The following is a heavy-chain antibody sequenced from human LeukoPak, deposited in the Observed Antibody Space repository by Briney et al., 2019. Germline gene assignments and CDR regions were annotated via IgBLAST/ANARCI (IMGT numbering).Heavy chain of an antibody. J-gene: IGHJ4*02. V-gene: IGHV3-30*18. Sequence: QPGGSLRLSCAASGFTFDTYGMHWVRQAPGKGLEWVAVISHDGVDKYYADSVKGRFTISRDNSKNTVSLQVNSLRAEDTAAYYCAKGGYCSATRCYVGKGVDDWGQGTLVTVSS. CDR2: ISHDGVDK. D-gene: IGHD2-2*01. CDR1: GFTFDTYG. CDR3: AKGGYCSATRCYVGKGVDD.